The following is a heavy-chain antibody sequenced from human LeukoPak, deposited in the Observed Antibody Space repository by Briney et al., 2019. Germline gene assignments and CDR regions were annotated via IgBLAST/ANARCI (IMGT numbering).Heavy chain of an antibody. CDR3: ARWLTGLDY. CDR2: INHSGST. D-gene: IGHD1-20*01. J-gene: IGHJ4*02. V-gene: IGHV4-34*01. Sequence: SETLSLTCAVYGGSFSGYYWSWIRQPPGKGLEWIGEINHSGSTNYNPSLKSRVTISVDTSKNQFSLKLSSVTAADTAVYYCARWLTGLDYWGQGTLVTVPS. CDR1: GGSFSGYY.